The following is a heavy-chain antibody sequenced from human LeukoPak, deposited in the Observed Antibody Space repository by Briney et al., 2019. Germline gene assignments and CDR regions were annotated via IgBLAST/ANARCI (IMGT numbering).Heavy chain of an antibody. CDR1: GFTFSSYA. V-gene: IGHV3-23*01. CDR2: ISGSGGST. D-gene: IGHD1-26*01. Sequence: GGSLRLSCADSGFTFSSYAMSWVRQAPGKGLEWFSVISGSGGSTYYADSVKGRFTISRDNSKNTLYLQMNSLRAEDTAVYYCAKDRVVSGIYFFDYWGQGTLVTVSS. J-gene: IGHJ4*02. CDR3: AKDRVVSGIYFFDY.